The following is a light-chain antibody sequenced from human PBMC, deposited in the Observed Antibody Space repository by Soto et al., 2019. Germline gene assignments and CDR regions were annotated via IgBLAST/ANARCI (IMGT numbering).Light chain of an antibody. CDR2: DAS. J-gene: IGKJ1*01. Sequence: DIQMTQSPSTLSASIGDRVIITCRASQSINNWLAWYQQKPGKAPKLLIYDASTLEGGVPSRFSGSGSGTDFTLTISSLQPDDLATYYCQQYNLYWTFGQGTKAEIQ. CDR3: QQYNLYWT. CDR1: QSINNW. V-gene: IGKV1-5*01.